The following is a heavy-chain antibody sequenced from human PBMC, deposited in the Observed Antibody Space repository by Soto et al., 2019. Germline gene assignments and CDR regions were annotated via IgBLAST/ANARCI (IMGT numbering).Heavy chain of an antibody. V-gene: IGHV1-69*02. D-gene: IGHD3-10*01. Sequence: QVQLVQSGAEVKRPGSSVKVSCKASGDTFSFYSINWVRQAPGLGLEWMGRVNPILSLSNYAQRFQGRVTMRADKSTSAAYMVISSLRSEDTAIYYCATSYGSGYRAFDYWGQGAQVIVSS. J-gene: IGHJ4*02. CDR3: ATSYGSGYRAFDY. CDR2: VNPILSLS. CDR1: GDTFSFYS.